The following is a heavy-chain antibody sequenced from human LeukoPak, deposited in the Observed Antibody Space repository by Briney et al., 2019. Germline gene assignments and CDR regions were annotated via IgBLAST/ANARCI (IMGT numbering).Heavy chain of an antibody. Sequence: SGTLSLTCAVSGGSISSSNWWSWVRQPPGKGLEWIGEINHSGSTNYNPSLKSRVTISVDTSKNQFSLKLSSVTAADTAVYYCARSVRSLEWLRAGGPFDYWGQGTLVTVSS. CDR1: GGSISSSNW. D-gene: IGHD3-3*01. V-gene: IGHV4-4*02. J-gene: IGHJ4*02. CDR2: INHSGST. CDR3: ARSVRSLEWLRAGGPFDY.